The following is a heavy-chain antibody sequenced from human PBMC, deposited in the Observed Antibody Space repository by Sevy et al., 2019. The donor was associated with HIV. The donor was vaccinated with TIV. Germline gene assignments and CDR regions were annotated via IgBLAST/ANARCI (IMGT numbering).Heavy chain of an antibody. Sequence: GGSLRLSCTASGFTFSNFGMHWVRQPPGKGLEWVSTLSFGCGEINYADSVKGRFTISRDNSKSSVYLQMNNLRPEDTAVYYCAREGCTKPHDYWGQGTLVTVSS. CDR2: LSFGCGEI. V-gene: IGHV3-30*12. D-gene: IGHD2-8*01. CDR1: GFTFSNFG. J-gene: IGHJ4*02. CDR3: AREGCTKPHDY.